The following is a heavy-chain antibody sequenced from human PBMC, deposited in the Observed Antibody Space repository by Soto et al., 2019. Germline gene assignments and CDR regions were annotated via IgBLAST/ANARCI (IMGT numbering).Heavy chain of an antibody. D-gene: IGHD6-19*01. CDR2: ITSDTKTI. CDR1: GFTFSVYS. Sequence: EVQLVESGGDLVPRGGSLRLSCVASGFTFSVYSMNWVRQAPGKGLEWFSYITSDTKTIKYADSVKGRFTISRDNAKNSVYLQMNSLRDEDTAVYYCARSVEGHFDYWAREPWSLSPQ. V-gene: IGHV3-48*02. J-gene: IGHJ4*02. CDR3: ARSVEGHFDY.